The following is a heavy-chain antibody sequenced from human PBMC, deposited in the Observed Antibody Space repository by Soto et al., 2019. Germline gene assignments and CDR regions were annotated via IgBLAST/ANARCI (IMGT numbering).Heavy chain of an antibody. Sequence: PGGSLRLSCAASGFTFSSYSMNWVRQAPGKGLEWVSSISSSSYIYYADSVKGRFTISRDNAKNSLYLQMNSLRAEDTAVYYCARDQGIAAAGYYYYGMDVWGQGTTVTVSS. D-gene: IGHD6-13*01. V-gene: IGHV3-21*01. CDR3: ARDQGIAAAGYYYYGMDV. CDR1: GFTFSSYS. CDR2: ISSSSYI. J-gene: IGHJ6*02.